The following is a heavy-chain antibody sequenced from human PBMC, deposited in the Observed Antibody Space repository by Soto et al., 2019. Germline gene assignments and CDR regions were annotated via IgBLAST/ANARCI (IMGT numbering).Heavy chain of an antibody. Sequence: QLQLQESGSGLVKPSQTLSLTCAVSGGSISSGGYSWSWIRQPPGKGLEWIGYIYHSGSTYYNPSLKSRVTISVDRSKNQFSLKLSSVTAADTAVYYCVRELNMITFGGTEVWFDPWGQGTLVTVSS. D-gene: IGHD3-16*01. CDR3: VRELNMITFGGTEVWFDP. J-gene: IGHJ5*02. V-gene: IGHV4-30-2*01. CDR2: IYHSGST. CDR1: GGSISSGGYS.